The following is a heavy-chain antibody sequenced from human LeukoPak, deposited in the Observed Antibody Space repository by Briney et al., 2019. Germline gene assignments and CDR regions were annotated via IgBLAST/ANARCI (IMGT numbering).Heavy chain of an antibody. D-gene: IGHD2-15*01. V-gene: IGHV4-34*01. J-gene: IGHJ3*02. Sequence: SETLSLTCTVSGGSVSSVGSYWSWIRQPPGKGLEWIGEINHSGSTNYNPSLKSRVTISVDTSKNQFSLKLSSVTAADTAVYYCARGYCSGGSCYGAFDIWGQGTMVTVSS. CDR3: ARGYCSGGSCYGAFDI. CDR1: GGSVSSVGSY. CDR2: INHSGST.